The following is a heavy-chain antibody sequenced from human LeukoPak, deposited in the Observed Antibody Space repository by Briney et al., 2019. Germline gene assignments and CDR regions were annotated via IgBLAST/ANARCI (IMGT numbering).Heavy chain of an antibody. V-gene: IGHV1-2*02. CDR2: INPNSGGT. Sequence: ASVKVSCKASGYTFTGYYMHWVRQAPGQGLEWMGWINPNSGGTNYAQEFQGRVTMTRDTSISTAYMELSRLRSDDTAVYYCARAESFRRNDVFGYWGQGTLVTVSS. J-gene: IGHJ4*02. D-gene: IGHD1-1*01. CDR1: GYTFTGYY. CDR3: ARAESFRRNDVFGY.